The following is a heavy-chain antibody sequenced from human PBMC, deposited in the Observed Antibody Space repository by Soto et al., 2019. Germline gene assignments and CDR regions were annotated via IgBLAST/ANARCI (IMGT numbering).Heavy chain of an antibody. Sequence: QVQLVQSGAEVKKPGASVQVSCKASGYTFTIYGISWVRQAPGQVLEWRGWISGYNGNTDYAQNLQDRVTLTTDAYTSSVYMELRSRRSEDTAVYYCARVDYYDSSGYYGYWGQGTLITVSS. CDR1: GYTFTIYG. CDR3: ARVDYYDSSGYYGY. D-gene: IGHD3-22*01. V-gene: IGHV1-18*04. J-gene: IGHJ4*02. CDR2: ISGYNGNT.